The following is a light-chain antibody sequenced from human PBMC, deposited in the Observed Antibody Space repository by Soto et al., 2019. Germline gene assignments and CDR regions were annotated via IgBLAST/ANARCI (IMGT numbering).Light chain of an antibody. CDR2: RDN. CDR3: AVWDDSPNLV. V-gene: IGLV1-47*01. CDR1: ISNIGRRY. Sequence: QSVLTQPPSASGTPGQRVTITCSGSISNIGRRYVYWYQQLPGTSPKLLSYRDNQRPSGVPDRFSGSKSGTSASLAISGLRSEDEADYYCAVWDDSPNLVFGGGTKLTVL. J-gene: IGLJ2*01.